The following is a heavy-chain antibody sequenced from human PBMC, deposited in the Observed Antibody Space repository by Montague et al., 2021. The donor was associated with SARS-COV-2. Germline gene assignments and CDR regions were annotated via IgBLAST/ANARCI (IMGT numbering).Heavy chain of an antibody. CDR1: GASFSGYY. CDR3: DRRPGRVWGLDV. J-gene: IGHJ6*02. V-gene: IGHV4-34*01. CDR2: ISHSGTT. Sequence: SETLSLTCAVYGASFSGYYWNFIRQTPGKGLEWLGQISHSGTTKYNPSLKSRFTISADTSKNQFSLTLTSVTASDTAVYFCDRRPGRVWGLDVWGQGTTVTVSS. D-gene: IGHD3-10*01.